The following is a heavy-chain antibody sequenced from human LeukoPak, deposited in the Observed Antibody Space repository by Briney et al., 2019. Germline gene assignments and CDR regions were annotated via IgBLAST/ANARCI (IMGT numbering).Heavy chain of an antibody. J-gene: IGHJ3*02. CDR3: VRDDPGVQQERRLSPFDI. V-gene: IGHV3-30*07. CDR2: ISYDGNNK. D-gene: IGHD1-1*01. CDR1: GFTFSSSA. Sequence: GRSLRLSCAASGFTFSSSALHWVRQAPGKGLEWVTLISYDGNNKYYADSVKGRFTISRDNSKNTLYLQMNSLRAEDTAVYYCVRDDPGVQQERRLSPFDIWGQGTMVTVSS.